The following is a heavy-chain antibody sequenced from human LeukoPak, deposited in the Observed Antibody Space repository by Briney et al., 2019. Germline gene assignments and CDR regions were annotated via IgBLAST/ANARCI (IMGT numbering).Heavy chain of an antibody. Sequence: SETLSLTCTVSGGSISSYFWSWIRQPAGKGLEWIGPIYTSGITNYNPSLKSRVTMSVDTSKNQFSLKLSSVTAADTAVYYCARDLGPDCSSTRCYALDVWGQGTTVTVSS. CDR1: GGSISSYF. CDR3: ARDLGPDCSSTRCYALDV. D-gene: IGHD2-2*01. J-gene: IGHJ6*02. V-gene: IGHV4-4*07. CDR2: IYTSGIT.